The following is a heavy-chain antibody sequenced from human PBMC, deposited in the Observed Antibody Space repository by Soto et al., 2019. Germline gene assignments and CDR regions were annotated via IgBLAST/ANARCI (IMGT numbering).Heavy chain of an antibody. CDR2: INPNTGGT. D-gene: IGHD5-12*01. CDR1: GYTFTDDY. CDR3: ARDQRGYSAYDIYYYGMDV. J-gene: IGHJ6*02. Sequence: QVQLVQSGGEVKKPGASVKVSCKASGYTFTDDYMNWVRQAPGQGLEWMGWINPNTGGTKYAQKFQGRVTMTRDTSISTVYMELSSLTSDDTAVYYCARDQRGYSAYDIYYYGMDVWGQGTTVTVSS. V-gene: IGHV1-2*02.